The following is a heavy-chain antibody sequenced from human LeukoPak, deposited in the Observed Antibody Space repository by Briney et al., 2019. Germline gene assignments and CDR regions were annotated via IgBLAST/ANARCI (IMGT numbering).Heavy chain of an antibody. CDR2: INHSGST. J-gene: IGHJ4*02. V-gene: IGHV4-34*01. Sequence: SKTLSLTCAVYGGSFSGYYWSWIRQPPGKGLEWIGEINHSGSTYYNPSLKSRVTISVDTSKNQFSLKLSSVTAAVSAVYYCARTPSVYCSGGNCYPGHFDYWGQGTLVTASS. CDR1: GGSFSGYY. CDR3: ARTPSVYCSGGNCYPGHFDY. D-gene: IGHD2-15*01.